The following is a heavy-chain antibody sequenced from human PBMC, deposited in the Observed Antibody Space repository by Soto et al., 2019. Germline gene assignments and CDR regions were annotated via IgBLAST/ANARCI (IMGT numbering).Heavy chain of an antibody. CDR3: ARQNYDILTRYYRDGPHWFDP. CDR1: GYSFTSYW. Sequence: GESLKISCKGSGYSFTSYWIGWVRQMPGKGLEWMGIIYPGDSDTRYSPSFQGQVTISADKSISTAYLQWSSLKASDTAMYYCARQNYDILTRYYRDGPHWFDPWGQGTLVTVSS. V-gene: IGHV5-51*01. CDR2: IYPGDSDT. D-gene: IGHD3-9*01. J-gene: IGHJ5*02.